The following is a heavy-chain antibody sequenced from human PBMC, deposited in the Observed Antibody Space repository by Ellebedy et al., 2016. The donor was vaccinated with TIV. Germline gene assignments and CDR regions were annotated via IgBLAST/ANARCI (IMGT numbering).Heavy chain of an antibody. CDR1: GYSFTSYW. Sequence: KVSCKGSGYSFTSYWIAWVRQMPGKGLEWMGIISPGDSETRYSPSFQGQVPISADKSISTAYRQWRSLKASDTAIYYCARHSGLDVYGNSWYPTVAYYGMDVWGQGTTVTVSS. CDR2: ISPGDSET. CDR3: ARHSGLDVYGNSWYPTVAYYGMDV. V-gene: IGHV5-51*01. J-gene: IGHJ6*02. D-gene: IGHD6-13*01.